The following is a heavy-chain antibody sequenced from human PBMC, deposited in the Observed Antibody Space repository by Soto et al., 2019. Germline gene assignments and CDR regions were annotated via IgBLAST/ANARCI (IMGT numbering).Heavy chain of an antibody. Sequence: QITLKESGPTLVKPTQTLTLTCAFSGFSLSTSGVGVGWIRQPPGKALEWLALIYWDDDKRYSPSLKSRLTITKDTSKNQVVLTMTNMDPMDTATYYCAHRRRAAGGYFFDYWGQGTLVTVSS. CDR1: GFSLSTSGVG. J-gene: IGHJ4*02. CDR3: AHRRRAAGGYFFDY. CDR2: IYWDDDK. D-gene: IGHD6-25*01. V-gene: IGHV2-5*02.